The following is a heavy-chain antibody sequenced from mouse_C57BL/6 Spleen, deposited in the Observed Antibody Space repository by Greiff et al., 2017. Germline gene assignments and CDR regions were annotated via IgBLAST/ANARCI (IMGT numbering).Heavy chain of an antibody. D-gene: IGHD3-2*02. CDR2: IHPSDSDT. V-gene: IGHV1-74*01. CDR3: AISSSGESFAY. CDR1: GYTFTSYW. Sequence: VQLQQPGAELVKPGASVKVSCKASGYTFTSYWMHWVKQRPGQGLEWIGRIHPSDSDTNYNQKFKGKATLTVDKSSSTAYMQLSSLTSEGSAVYYWAISSSGESFAYWGQGTLVTVSA. J-gene: IGHJ3*01.